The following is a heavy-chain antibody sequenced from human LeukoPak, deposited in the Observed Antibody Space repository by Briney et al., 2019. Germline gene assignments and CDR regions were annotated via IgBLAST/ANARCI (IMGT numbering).Heavy chain of an antibody. CDR1: GGSISSGSYD. Sequence: SETLSLTCTVSGGSISSGSYDWYWLRQPAGTGLEWIGHIYTSGSINYSPSLKSRVTISGDTSQNQFSLKLNSVTAADTAMYYCARAFGCYPGICGFDIWGQGTMVTVSS. V-gene: IGHV4-61*10. CDR2: IYTSGSI. D-gene: IGHD2-15*01. CDR3: ARAFGCYPGICGFDI. J-gene: IGHJ3*02.